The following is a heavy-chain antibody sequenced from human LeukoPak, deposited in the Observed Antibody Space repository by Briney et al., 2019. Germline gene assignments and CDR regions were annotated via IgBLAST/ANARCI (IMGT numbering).Heavy chain of an antibody. CDR3: ARFCRDYDSSGYYTFDY. D-gene: IGHD3-22*01. J-gene: IGHJ4*02. Sequence: PSETLSLTCAVYGGSFSGYYWSWIRQPPGKGLEWIGEINHSGSTNYNPSLKSRVTISVDTSKNQFSLKLSSVTAADTAVYYCARFCRDYDSSGYYTFDYWGQGTLVTVSS. CDR1: GGSFSGYY. V-gene: IGHV4-34*01. CDR2: INHSGST.